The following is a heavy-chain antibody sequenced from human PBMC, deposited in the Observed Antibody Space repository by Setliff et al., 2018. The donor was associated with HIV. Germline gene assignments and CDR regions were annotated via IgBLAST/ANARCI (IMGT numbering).Heavy chain of an antibody. D-gene: IGHD3-3*01. J-gene: IGHJ5*02. CDR2: IDPTGGRT. V-gene: IGHV1-46*02. Sequence: ASVKVSCKASGNTFNSFYLHWVRQAPGQGLEWMGVIDPTGGRTTYAQKFEDRVTMTRDLSTSTVYMELTRLKSEDVAIYYCARDGINYDFWSGQNASNWFDPWGQGTLVTVSS. CDR3: ARDGINYDFWSGQNASNWFDP. CDR1: GNTFNSFY.